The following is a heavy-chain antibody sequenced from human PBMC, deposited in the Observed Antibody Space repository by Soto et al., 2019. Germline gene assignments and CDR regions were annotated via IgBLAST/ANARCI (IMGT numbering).Heavy chain of an antibody. D-gene: IGHD3-3*01. CDR2: MSGTGGIT. CDR1: GFIFSNFA. Sequence: GSLRLSCVASGFIFSNFAMTWVRQAPGKGLEWVSIMSGTGGITHFADSVKGRFTISRDKSKNTLYLQMNNLRPEDTAVYYCAKDRGDFWSGYYAAFDVWGQGTMVTVSS. V-gene: IGHV3-23*01. CDR3: AKDRGDFWSGYYAAFDV. J-gene: IGHJ3*01.